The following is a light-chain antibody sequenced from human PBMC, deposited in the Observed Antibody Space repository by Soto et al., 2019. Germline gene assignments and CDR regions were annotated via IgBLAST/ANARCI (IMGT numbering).Light chain of an antibody. Sequence: EIVMTQSPATLSVSSGERATLSCRASQSVSSNLAWYQQKPGQAPRLLIYGASTRATGIPARSSGSGSGTEFTLTISSLQSEDFAVYYCQQYNNWPPLTLGGGTKVDIK. CDR1: QSVSSN. CDR2: GAS. V-gene: IGKV3-15*01. J-gene: IGKJ4*01. CDR3: QQYNNWPPLT.